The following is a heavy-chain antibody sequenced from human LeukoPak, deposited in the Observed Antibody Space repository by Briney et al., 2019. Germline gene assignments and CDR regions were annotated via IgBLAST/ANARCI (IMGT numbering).Heavy chain of an antibody. Sequence: SETLSLTCTVSGGSISSYYWSWIRQPPGKGLEWIGYIYYSGSTNYNPSLKSRVTISVDTSKNQFSLKLSSVTAADTAVYYCARERIQLGYYYGMDVWGQGTTVTVSS. D-gene: IGHD5-18*01. CDR3: ARERIQLGYYYGMDV. V-gene: IGHV4-59*01. CDR1: GGSISSYY. CDR2: IYYSGST. J-gene: IGHJ6*02.